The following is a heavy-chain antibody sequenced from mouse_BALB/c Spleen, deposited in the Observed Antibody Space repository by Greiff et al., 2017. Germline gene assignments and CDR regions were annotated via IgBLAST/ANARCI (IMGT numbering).Heavy chain of an antibody. CDR2: IRNKANGYTT. Sequence: EVQVVESGGGLVQPGGSLRLSCATSGFTFTDYYMSWVRQPPGKALEWLGFIRNKANGYTTDYSASVKGRFTISRDNSQSILYLQMNTLRAEDSATYYCERAYYDSLWFAYWGQGTLVTVSA. J-gene: IGHJ3*01. D-gene: IGHD2-4*01. V-gene: IGHV7-3*02. CDR1: GFTFTDYY. CDR3: ERAYYDSLWFAY.